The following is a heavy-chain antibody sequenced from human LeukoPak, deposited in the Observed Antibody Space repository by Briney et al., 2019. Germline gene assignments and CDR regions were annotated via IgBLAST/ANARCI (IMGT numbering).Heavy chain of an antibody. Sequence: ASVTVSCKASGYTFTSYYMHWVRQAPGQGLEWMGIINTSGGSTSYAQKFQGRVTMTRDTSTSTVYMELSSLRSEDTAVYCCARDIILGAFDIWGQGTMVTVSS. D-gene: IGHD2/OR15-2a*01. CDR3: ARDIILGAFDI. CDR1: GYTFTSYY. CDR2: INTSGGST. J-gene: IGHJ3*02. V-gene: IGHV1-46*01.